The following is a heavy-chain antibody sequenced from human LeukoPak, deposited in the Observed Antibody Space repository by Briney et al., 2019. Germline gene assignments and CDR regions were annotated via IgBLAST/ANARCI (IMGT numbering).Heavy chain of an antibody. V-gene: IGHV4-39*01. D-gene: IGHD1-26*01. CDR3: ARLKRISGSYSGGYYFDY. CDR1: GGSISSSSYY. J-gene: IGHJ4*02. Sequence: SETLSLTCTVSGGSISSSSYYWGWIRQPPGKGLEWIGSIYYSGSTYYNPSLKSRVAISVDTSKNQFSLKLSSVTAADTAVYYCARLKRISGSYSGGYYFDYWGQGTLVTVSS. CDR2: IYYSGST.